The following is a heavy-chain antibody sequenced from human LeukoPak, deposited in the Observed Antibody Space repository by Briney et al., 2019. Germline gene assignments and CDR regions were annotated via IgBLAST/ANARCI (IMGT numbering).Heavy chain of an antibody. CDR1: GGSFSGYY. D-gene: IGHD4-17*01. Sequence: SETLSLTCAVYGGSFSGYYWSWIRQPPGKGLEWIGEINHSGSTNYNPSLKSRVTVSVDTSKNQFSLKLSSVTAADTAVYYCARGSVTPLDLYYYGMDVWGQGTTVTVSS. J-gene: IGHJ6*02. V-gene: IGHV4-34*01. CDR3: ARGSVTPLDLYYYGMDV. CDR2: INHSGST.